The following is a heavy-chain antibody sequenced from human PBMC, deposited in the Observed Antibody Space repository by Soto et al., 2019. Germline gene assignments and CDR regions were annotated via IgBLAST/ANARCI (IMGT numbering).Heavy chain of an antibody. J-gene: IGHJ6*02. V-gene: IGHV4-34*01. CDR3: ARGGYYYGSGSYYNVGYYYYYGMDV. D-gene: IGHD3-10*01. Sequence: SETLSLTCAVYGGSFSGYYWRWIRQPPGKGREWFGEINHSGSTNYNPSLKSRVTISVDTSKNQFSLKLSSVTAADTAVYYCARGGYYYGSGSYYNVGYYYYYGMDVWGQGTMVT. CDR1: GGSFSGYY. CDR2: INHSGST.